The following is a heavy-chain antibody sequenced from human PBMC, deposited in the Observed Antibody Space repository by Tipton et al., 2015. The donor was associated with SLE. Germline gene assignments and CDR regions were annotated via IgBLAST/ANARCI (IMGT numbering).Heavy chain of an antibody. J-gene: IGHJ1*01. CDR3: AVGYCSSVSCQRECFQR. CDR1: GYSISSGYY. D-gene: IGHD2-2*01. V-gene: IGHV4-38-2*02. Sequence: TLSLTCTVSGYSISSGYYWGWIRQPPGKGLEWIGTIYHSGSIYYNPSLKSRVTISVDTSKNQFSLKLNSVTAADTAVYYCAVGYCSSVSCQRECFQRWGQGSLVPVSS. CDR2: IYHSGSI.